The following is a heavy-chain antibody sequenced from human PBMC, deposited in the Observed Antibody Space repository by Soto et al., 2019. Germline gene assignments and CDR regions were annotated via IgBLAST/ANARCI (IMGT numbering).Heavy chain of an antibody. J-gene: IGHJ3*02. Sequence: SETLSLTCTVSGGSISSGGYYWRWIRQHPGKGLEWIGYIYYSGSTYYNPSLKSRVTISVDTSKNQFSLKLSSVTAADTAVYYCATIVVVAATDAFDIWGQGTMVTVSS. D-gene: IGHD2-15*01. CDR1: GGSISSGGYY. CDR3: ATIVVVAATDAFDI. CDR2: IYYSGST. V-gene: IGHV4-31*03.